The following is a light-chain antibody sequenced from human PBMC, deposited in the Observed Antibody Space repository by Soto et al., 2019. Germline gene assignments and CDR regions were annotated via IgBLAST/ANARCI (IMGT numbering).Light chain of an antibody. CDR1: QSVLYSSNNKNY. CDR2: WAS. Sequence: DIVMTQSPDSLAVSLGERATINCKSSQSVLYSSNNKNYLAWYQQKSGQPPKLLIYWASTRESGVPDRFSGSGSATDFTLTISSLQAEDVAVYYCQQYYSTPINFGQGTRLEIK. V-gene: IGKV4-1*01. CDR3: QQYYSTPIN. J-gene: IGKJ5*01.